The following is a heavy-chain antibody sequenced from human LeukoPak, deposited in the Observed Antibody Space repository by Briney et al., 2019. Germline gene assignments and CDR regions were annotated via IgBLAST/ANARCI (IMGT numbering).Heavy chain of an antibody. D-gene: IGHD3-22*01. CDR3: AKTRTYYYDSSGYYWDY. CDR2: ISGSGGST. CDR1: GFTFSSYA. V-gene: IGHV3-23*01. Sequence: GGSLRLPCAASGFTFSSYAMSWVRQAPGKGLEWVSAISGSGGSTYYADSVKGRFTFSRDNSKNTLYLQMNSLRAEDTAVYYRAKTRTYYYDSSGYYWDYWGQGTLVTVSS. J-gene: IGHJ4*02.